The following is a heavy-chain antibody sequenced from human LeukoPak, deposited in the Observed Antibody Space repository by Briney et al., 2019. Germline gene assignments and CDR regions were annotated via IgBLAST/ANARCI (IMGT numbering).Heavy chain of an antibody. J-gene: IGHJ6*04. CDR1: GFTFSSYE. CDR3: AELGITMIGGV. V-gene: IGHV3-48*03. CDR2: ISSSGSTI. Sequence: GGSLRLSCAASGFTFSSYEMNWVRQAPGKGLEWVSYISSSGSTIYYADSVKGRFTISRDNANTSLYLQMNSLRAEDTAVYYCAELGITMIGGVWGKGTTVTISS. D-gene: IGHD3-10*02.